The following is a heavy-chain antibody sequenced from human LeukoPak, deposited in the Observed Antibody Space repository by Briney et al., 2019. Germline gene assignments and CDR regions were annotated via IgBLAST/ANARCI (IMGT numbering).Heavy chain of an antibody. J-gene: IGHJ4*02. CDR3: ARGRYYDSSGYSLPGNYYFDY. CDR2: VFSSGST. V-gene: IGHV4-59*11. CDR1: GGFMGGHY. Sequence: SETLSLTCNVSGGFMGGHYWTWIRQTPGKELEWIGCVFSSGSTNYNPSLKTRVTISVDTSKNQFSLKLSSVTAADTAMYYCARGRYYDSSGYSLPGNYYFDYWGQGTLVTVSS. D-gene: IGHD3-22*01.